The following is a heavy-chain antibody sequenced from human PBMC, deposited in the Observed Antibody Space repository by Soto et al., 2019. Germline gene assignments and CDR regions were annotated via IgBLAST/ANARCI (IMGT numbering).Heavy chain of an antibody. CDR1: GVSISSSSW. J-gene: IGHJ6*02. Sequence: SEPLSLTCAVSGVSISSSSWWRWVRQPPGKGLEWIGEIYHSGSTNYNPSLKSRVTISVDKSKNQFSLKLSSVTAADTAAYYCARSPDSSGYYPRRYYYGMDVWGQGTTVTVS. V-gene: IGHV4-4*02. CDR3: ARSPDSSGYYPRRYYYGMDV. D-gene: IGHD3-22*01. CDR2: IYHSGST.